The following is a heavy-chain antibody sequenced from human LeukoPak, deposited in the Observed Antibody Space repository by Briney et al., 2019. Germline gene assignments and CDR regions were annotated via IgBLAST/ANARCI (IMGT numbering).Heavy chain of an antibody. CDR3: ARDWVYKIDY. D-gene: IGHD5-24*01. Sequence: GGSLRLSCKTAGFTFSSYVMHWVRRTPGKGLVWVSRISHDGFISYADSVKGRFTISRDNAKNTLILQMNSLRAEDTAVYYCARDWVYKIDYWGRGTLVTVSS. V-gene: IGHV3-74*01. J-gene: IGHJ4*02. CDR2: ISHDGFI. CDR1: GFTFSSYV.